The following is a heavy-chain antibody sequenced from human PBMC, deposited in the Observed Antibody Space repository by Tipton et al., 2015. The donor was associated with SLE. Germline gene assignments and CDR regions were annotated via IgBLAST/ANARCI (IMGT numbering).Heavy chain of an antibody. CDR1: GCSISSGSYY. CDR3: ARGGGGDVLNWFDP. D-gene: IGHD2-21*01. CDR2: IHSSGST. V-gene: IGHV4-61*02. Sequence: TLSLTCTVSGCSISSGSYYWSWVRQPAGRGLEWIGRIHSSGSTDYKPSLKSRVSISVDTSNNQFSLNLDSVTAADTAVYFCARGGGGDVLNWFDPRGQGTLVSVSP. J-gene: IGHJ5*02.